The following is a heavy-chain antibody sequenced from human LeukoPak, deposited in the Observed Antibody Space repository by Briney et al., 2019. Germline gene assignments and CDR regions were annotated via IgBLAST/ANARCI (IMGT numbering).Heavy chain of an antibody. CDR2: LVYDERS. J-gene: IGHJ4*02. D-gene: IGHD6-19*01. CDR1: GFPFSSYG. V-gene: IGHV3-33*05. CDR3: ASLAVAGLSEGY. Sequence: GRTLRLSCAASGFPFSSYGMHWVRQAPGKGLEWVARLVYDERSDYANSVKGRFSISRDNSRNTLFLDMSDLRVEDTAVYYCASLAVAGLSEGYWGQGTLVIVSS.